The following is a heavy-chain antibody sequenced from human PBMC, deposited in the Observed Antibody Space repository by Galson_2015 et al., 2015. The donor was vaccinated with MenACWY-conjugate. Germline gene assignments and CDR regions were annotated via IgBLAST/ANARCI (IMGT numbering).Heavy chain of an antibody. CDR1: VASVITDD. V-gene: IGHV4-59*02. Sequence: DTMSRACAVAVASVITDDCCLLRQPPVERLEGIGYIHYSGSTKYNPSLKTRITMSLNTSETEFSLKLSFEAAANTAVYYCARWEAVKMIDYWGQGTLVTVSS. CDR3: ARWEAVKMIDY. CDR2: IHYSGST. D-gene: IGHD1-26*01. J-gene: IGHJ4*02.